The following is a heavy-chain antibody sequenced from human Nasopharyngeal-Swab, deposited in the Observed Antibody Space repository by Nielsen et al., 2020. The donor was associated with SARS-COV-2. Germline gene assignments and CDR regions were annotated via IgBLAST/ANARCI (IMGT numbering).Heavy chain of an antibody. J-gene: IGHJ3*02. CDR3: AREGVDSASDYSEPFDI. V-gene: IGHV3-21*01. CDR1: GFLFSTYG. Sequence: GESLKISCAASGFLFSTYGINWVRQAPGKGLEWVSSISSYSTDINYADSLRGRFTISRDNAKNSLYLQMNSLRAEDTAVYYCAREGVDSASDYSEPFDIWGQGTMVTVSS. CDR2: ISSYSTDI. D-gene: IGHD5-12*01.